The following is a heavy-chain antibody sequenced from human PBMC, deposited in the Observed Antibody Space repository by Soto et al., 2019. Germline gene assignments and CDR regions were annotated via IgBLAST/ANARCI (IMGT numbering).Heavy chain of an antibody. J-gene: IGHJ4*02. V-gene: IGHV3-23*05. Sequence: EVQLLESGGGLVQPGGSLRLSCAASGFTFSTYAMSWVRQAPGKGLEWVSTIDNSGGITYYADSVKGRFTISRDNSENTLYLQMNRLRAEDTAVYYCAKGGYNYGFLFDCWGQGTLVTVSS. CDR3: AKGGYNYGFLFDC. D-gene: IGHD5-18*01. CDR1: GFTFSTYA. CDR2: IDNSGGIT.